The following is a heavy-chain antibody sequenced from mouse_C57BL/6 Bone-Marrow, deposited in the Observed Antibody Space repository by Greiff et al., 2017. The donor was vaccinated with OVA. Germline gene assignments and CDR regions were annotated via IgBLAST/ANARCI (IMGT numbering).Heavy chain of an antibody. CDR3: ARPDLLWGLYAMDY. D-gene: IGHD2-1*01. J-gene: IGHJ4*01. V-gene: IGHV1-26*01. Sequence: EVQLQQSGPELVKPGASVKISCKASGYTFTDYYMNWVKQSHGKSLEWIGDINPNNGGTSYNQKFKGKATLTVDKSSSTAYMELRSLTSEDSAVYYCARPDLLWGLYAMDYWGQGTSVTVSS. CDR2: INPNNGGT. CDR1: GYTFTDYY.